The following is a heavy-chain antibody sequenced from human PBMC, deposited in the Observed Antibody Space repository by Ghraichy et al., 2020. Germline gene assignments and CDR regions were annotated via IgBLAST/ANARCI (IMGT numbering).Heavy chain of an antibody. CDR1: GGTFSSYA. CDR3: ARDKRGYFTMVRGERYGMDV. J-gene: IGHJ6*02. D-gene: IGHD3-10*01. CDR2: IIPIFGTA. Sequence: SVKVSCKASGGTFSSYAISWVRQAPGQGLEWMGGIIPIFGTANYAQKFQGRVTITADKSTSTAYMELSSLRSEDTAVYYCARDKRGYFTMVRGERYGMDVWGQGTTVTVSS. V-gene: IGHV1-69*06.